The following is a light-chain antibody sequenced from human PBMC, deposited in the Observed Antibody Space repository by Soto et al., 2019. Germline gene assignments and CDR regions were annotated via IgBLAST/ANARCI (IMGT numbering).Light chain of an antibody. CDR3: QHYGSSRT. CDR2: GAS. J-gene: IGKJ1*01. V-gene: IGKV3-20*01. CDR1: QSVSSSY. Sequence: LTQSRGTLSLSTGERATLSCGASQSVSSSYLAWYQQKPGQAPRLLIYGASSRATGIPDRFSGSGSGPDFTLTISRVEPEDLAVYFCQHYGSSRTFGQGTKV.